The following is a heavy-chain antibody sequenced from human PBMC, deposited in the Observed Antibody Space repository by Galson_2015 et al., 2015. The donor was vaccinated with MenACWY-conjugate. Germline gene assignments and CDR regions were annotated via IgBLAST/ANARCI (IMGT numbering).Heavy chain of an antibody. CDR3: AREKSPDFWSGYYTTLFDY. J-gene: IGHJ4*02. D-gene: IGHD3-3*01. CDR1: GGSISGYY. CDR2: IYHSGST. V-gene: IGHV4-59*01. Sequence: ETLSLTCTVSGGSISGYYWSWIRQPPGKGLEWIGYIYHSGSTSYNPSLKSRVTISVDTSNNQSSLRLSSVPAADTAVYFCAREKSPDFWSGYYTTLFDYWGQGTLVTVSS.